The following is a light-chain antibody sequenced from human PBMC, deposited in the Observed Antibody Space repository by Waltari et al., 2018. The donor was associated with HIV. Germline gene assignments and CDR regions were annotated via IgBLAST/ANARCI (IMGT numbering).Light chain of an antibody. CDR3: ATWDRSLSRVI. Sequence: QSVLTQPPSVSAAPRQKVTISCSGTSSNIGNNFVSWYQQLPGTAPKLLIYDNNKRPSGIPDRFSDSKSGTSATLGITGLQTGDEADYFCATWDRSLSRVIFGGGTRLTVL. V-gene: IGLV1-51*01. CDR2: DNN. J-gene: IGLJ2*01. CDR1: SSNIGNNF.